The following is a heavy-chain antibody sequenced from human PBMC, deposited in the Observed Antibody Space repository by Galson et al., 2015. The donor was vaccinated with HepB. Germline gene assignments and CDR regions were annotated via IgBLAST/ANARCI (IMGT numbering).Heavy chain of an antibody. CDR3: AREGAGYCSSTSCYTHYYYYYMDV. Sequence: SVKVSCKASGGTFSSYAISWVRQAPGQGLEWMGRIIPILGIANYAQKFQGRVTITADKSTSTAYMELSSLRSEDTAVYYCAREGAGYCSSTSCYTHYYYYYMDVWGKGTTVTVSS. CDR1: GGTFSSYA. D-gene: IGHD2-2*02. CDR2: IIPILGIA. J-gene: IGHJ6*03. V-gene: IGHV1-69*04.